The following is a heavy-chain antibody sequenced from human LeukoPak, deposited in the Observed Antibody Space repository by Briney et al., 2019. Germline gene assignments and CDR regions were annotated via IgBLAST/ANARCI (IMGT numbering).Heavy chain of an antibody. CDR2: ISSSSSYI. J-gene: IGHJ4*02. D-gene: IGHD1-26*01. CDR1: GFTFSSYS. Sequence: GGSLRLSCAASGFTFSSYSMNWVRQAPGKGLEWVSSISSSSSYIYYADSVKGRFTISRDNAKNSLYLQMNSLRAEDTAVYYCASLLSGSNQINDYWGQGTLVTVSS. CDR3: ASLLSGSNQINDY. V-gene: IGHV3-21*01.